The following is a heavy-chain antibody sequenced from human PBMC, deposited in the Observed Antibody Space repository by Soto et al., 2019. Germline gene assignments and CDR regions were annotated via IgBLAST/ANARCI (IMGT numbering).Heavy chain of an antibody. CDR1: GYTFTSYD. V-gene: IGHV1-8*01. J-gene: IGHJ3*02. CDR3: ATKGYCTNGVCYQHWGNAFDI. CDR2: MNPNSGNT. Sequence: QVQLVQSGAEVKKPGASVKVSCKASGYTFTSYDINWVRQATGQGLEWMGWMNPNSGNTGDAQKCQGRVTMTRNTSISTAYMELSSLRSEDTAVYYCATKGYCTNGVCYQHWGNAFDIWGQGTMVTVSS. D-gene: IGHD2-8*01.